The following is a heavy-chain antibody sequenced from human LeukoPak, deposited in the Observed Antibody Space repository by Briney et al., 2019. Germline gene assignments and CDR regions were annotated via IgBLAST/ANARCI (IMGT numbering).Heavy chain of an antibody. Sequence: PGASLRLCCAASGFTFSSYAMSWVRQAPGKGLEWVSGISGSGGSTYYADSVKGRFTISRDNSKNTVYLQMNSLRAEDTAVYYCAKVYRYCTNGVCYTNWFDPWGQGTLVTVSS. CDR2: ISGSGGST. J-gene: IGHJ5*02. CDR1: GFTFSSYA. CDR3: AKVYRYCTNGVCYTNWFDP. V-gene: IGHV3-23*01. D-gene: IGHD2-8*01.